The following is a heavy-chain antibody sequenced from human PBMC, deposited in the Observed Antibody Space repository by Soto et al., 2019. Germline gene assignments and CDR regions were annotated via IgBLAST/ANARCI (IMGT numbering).Heavy chain of an antibody. V-gene: IGHV3-11*01. D-gene: IGHD3-16*01. CDR2: ISSSGSTI. CDR3: ARDPTRADYVWGSQDYYGMDV. Sequence: QVQLVESGGGLVKPGGSLRLSCAASGFTFSDYYMSWIRQAPGKGLEWVSYISSSGSTIYYADSVKGRFTISRDNAKNSLYLQMNSLRAEDTAVYYCARDPTRADYVWGSQDYYGMDVWGQGTTVTVSS. CDR1: GFTFSDYY. J-gene: IGHJ6*02.